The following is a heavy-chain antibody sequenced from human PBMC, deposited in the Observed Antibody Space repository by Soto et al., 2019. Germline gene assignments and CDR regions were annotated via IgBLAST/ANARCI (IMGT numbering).Heavy chain of an antibody. CDR2: IWYDGSNK. CDR3: ARDWTGDMRWFDP. V-gene: IGHV3-33*01. D-gene: IGHD7-27*01. Sequence: GGSLRLSCAASGFTFSSYGMHWVRQAPGKGLEWVAVIWYDGSNKYYADSVKGRFTISRDNSKNTLYLQMNSLRAEDTAVYYCARDWTGDMRWFDPWGQGTLVTVSS. J-gene: IGHJ5*02. CDR1: GFTFSSYG.